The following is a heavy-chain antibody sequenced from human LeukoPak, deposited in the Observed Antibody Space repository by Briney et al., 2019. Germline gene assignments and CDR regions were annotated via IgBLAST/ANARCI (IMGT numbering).Heavy chain of an antibody. CDR2: ISGSGGST. D-gene: IGHD3-16*02. V-gene: IGHV3-23*01. CDR1: GFTFSSYA. Sequence: PGRSLRLSCAASGFTFSSYAMSWVRQAPGKGLEWVSAISGSGGSTYYADSVKGRFTISRDNSKNTLYLQMNSLRAEDTAVYYCAKTYYDYVWGSYRLYYFDYWGQGTLVTVSS. J-gene: IGHJ4*02. CDR3: AKTYYDYVWGSYRLYYFDY.